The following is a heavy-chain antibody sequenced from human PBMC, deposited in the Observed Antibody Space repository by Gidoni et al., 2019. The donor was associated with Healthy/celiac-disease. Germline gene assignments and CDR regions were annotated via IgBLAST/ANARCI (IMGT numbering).Heavy chain of an antibody. Sequence: EVQLVESGGGLVKPGGSLRLSCAASGFTFSSYSMNWVRQAPGKGLEWVSSISSSSSYIYYADSVKGRFTISRDNAKNSLYLQMNSLRAEDTAVYYCAREGNTPSGSYSDAFDIWGQGTMVTVSS. CDR2: ISSSSSYI. J-gene: IGHJ3*02. D-gene: IGHD1-26*01. CDR1: GFTFSSYS. V-gene: IGHV3-21*01. CDR3: AREGNTPSGSYSDAFDI.